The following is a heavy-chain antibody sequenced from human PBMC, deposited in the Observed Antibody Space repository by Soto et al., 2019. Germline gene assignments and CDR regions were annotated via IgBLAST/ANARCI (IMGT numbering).Heavy chain of an antibody. Sequence: QLQLQESGPGLVKPSETLSLTCTVSGGSISSSYDYWGWIRQPPGKGLEWIGSIYFSGTTYYNPSLKGRVTISVDTSKNQFSLKLSSVTAADTAVYYCARHFTPMTMVTTKSFDYWGQGTLVTVSS. CDR1: GGSISSSYDY. D-gene: IGHD4-17*01. J-gene: IGHJ4*02. CDR2: IYFSGTT. CDR3: ARHFTPMTMVTTKSFDY. V-gene: IGHV4-39*01.